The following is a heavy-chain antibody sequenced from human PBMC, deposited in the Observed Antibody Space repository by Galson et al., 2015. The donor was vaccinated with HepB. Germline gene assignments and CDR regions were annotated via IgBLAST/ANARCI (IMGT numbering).Heavy chain of an antibody. D-gene: IGHD4-23*01. J-gene: IGHJ6*02. CDR1: GGTFSSYT. CDR3: ARDILTVVTSSYYYYGMDV. CDR2: IIPILGIA. Sequence: SVKVSCKASGGTFSSYTISWVRQAPGQGLEWMGRIIPILGIANYAQKFQGRVTITADKSTSTAYMELSSLRSEDTAVFYCARDILTVVTSSYYYYGMDVWGQGTTVTVSS. V-gene: IGHV1-69*04.